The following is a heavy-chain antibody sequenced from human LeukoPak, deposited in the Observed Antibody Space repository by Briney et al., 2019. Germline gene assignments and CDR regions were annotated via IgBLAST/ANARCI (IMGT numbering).Heavy chain of an antibody. CDR1: GGSISSASYY. Sequence: PSETLSLTCTVSGGSISSASYYWSWIRQPAGKGLQWIGRIYTSGSTYYNPSLKRRVTISVDTSKNQFSLKLSSVTAADTAVYFCAREREGPYGYLDYWGQGILVTVSS. D-gene: IGHD4-17*01. CDR3: AREREGPYGYLDY. J-gene: IGHJ4*02. CDR2: IYTSGST. V-gene: IGHV4-61*02.